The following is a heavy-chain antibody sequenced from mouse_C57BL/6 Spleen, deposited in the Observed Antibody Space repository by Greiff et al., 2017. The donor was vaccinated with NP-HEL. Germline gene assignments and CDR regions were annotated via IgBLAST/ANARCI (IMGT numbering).Heavy chain of an antibody. CDR2: INPNNGGT. Sequence: EVQLQQSGPELVKPGASVKIPCKASGYTFTDYNMDWVKQSHGKSLEWIGDINPNNGGTIYNQKFKGKATLTVDKSSSTAYMELRSLTSEDTAVYYCARAHLLLRPVGYFDVWGTGTTVTVSS. V-gene: IGHV1-18*01. CDR3: ARAHLLLRPVGYFDV. CDR1: GYTFTDYN. D-gene: IGHD1-1*01. J-gene: IGHJ1*03.